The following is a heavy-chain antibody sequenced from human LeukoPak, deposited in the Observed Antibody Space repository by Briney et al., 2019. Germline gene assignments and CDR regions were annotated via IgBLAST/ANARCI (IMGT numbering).Heavy chain of an antibody. Sequence: GGSLRLSCAASGFTFSSYSMNWVRQAPGKGLEWVSSISSSSSYIYYADSVKGRFTISRDNAKNSLYLQMNSLRAEDTAVYYCARGRGYSYEFDYWGQGTLVNVSS. J-gene: IGHJ4*02. CDR2: ISSSSSYI. CDR1: GFTFSSYS. V-gene: IGHV3-21*01. D-gene: IGHD5-18*01. CDR3: ARGRGYSYEFDY.